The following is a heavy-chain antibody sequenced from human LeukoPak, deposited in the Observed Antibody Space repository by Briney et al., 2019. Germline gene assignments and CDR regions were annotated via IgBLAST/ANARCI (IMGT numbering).Heavy chain of an antibody. V-gene: IGHV3-30*02. CDR2: IRYDGSTK. CDR3: ASDGSYTSGSPRFDC. D-gene: IGHD3-10*01. J-gene: IGHJ4*02. Sequence: PGGSLRLSCAASGFTFSGHGMHWVRQAPGKGLEWVAFIRYDGSTKYYADSVKGRFTISRDNSKNTLYLQMNSLRGEDTAVYYCASDGSYTSGSPRFDCWGQGTLVTLPS. CDR1: GFTFSGHG.